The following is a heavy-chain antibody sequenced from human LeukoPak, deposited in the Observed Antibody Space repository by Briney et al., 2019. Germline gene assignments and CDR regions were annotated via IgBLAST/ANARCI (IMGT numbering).Heavy chain of an antibody. Sequence: GGSLRLSCAASGFTFSSYAMSWVRQAPGKGLEWVSSVGFGGDSTYYADSVKGRFTISRDNSENTLYLQMNSLRAEDTAVYFCAKAPRDSSGYYPNFDYWGQGTLVAVSS. CDR2: VGFGGDST. D-gene: IGHD3-22*01. CDR1: GFTFSSYA. V-gene: IGHV3-23*01. CDR3: AKAPRDSSGYYPNFDY. J-gene: IGHJ4*02.